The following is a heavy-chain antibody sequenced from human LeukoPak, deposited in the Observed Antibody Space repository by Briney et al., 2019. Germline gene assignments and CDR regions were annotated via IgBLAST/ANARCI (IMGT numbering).Heavy chain of an antibody. CDR2: IYYSGST. CDR3: ETHTPDYVIVPGYSTGSYYFDY. Sequence: SETLSLTCTVSVGSISRSSYYWGWIRQPPGKGLEWIGSIYYSGSTYYNPSLKSRVTISVDTSKNQFSLKLSSVTAADTAVYYCETHTPDYVIVPGYSTGSYYFDYWGQGTLVTVSS. V-gene: IGHV4-39*01. J-gene: IGHJ4*02. D-gene: IGHD3-9*01. CDR1: VGSISRSSYY.